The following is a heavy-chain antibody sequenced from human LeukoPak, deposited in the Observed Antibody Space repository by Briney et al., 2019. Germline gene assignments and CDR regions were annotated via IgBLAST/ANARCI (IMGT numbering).Heavy chain of an antibody. V-gene: IGHV3-30*18. CDR2: ISYDGTNK. CDR3: AKENDFVY. D-gene: IGHD3-3*01. Sequence: GRSLRLSCAASGFTFSNYDMHWVRQAPGKGLEWVAVISYDGTNKYYADSVKGRFTISRDNSKSALYLQMNSLRAEDTAVYYCAKENDFVYWGQGTLVTVSS. J-gene: IGHJ4*02. CDR1: GFTFSNYD.